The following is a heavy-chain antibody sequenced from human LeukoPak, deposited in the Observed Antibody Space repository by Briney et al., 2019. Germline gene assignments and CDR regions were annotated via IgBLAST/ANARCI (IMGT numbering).Heavy chain of an antibody. J-gene: IGHJ4*02. CDR3: ARDRGDSSWYNRFDY. V-gene: IGHV3-11*04. CDR2: ISSSDNTI. D-gene: IGHD6-13*01. Sequence: GGSLRLSCAASGFTFSDYYMSWIRQAPGKGLEWVSYISSSDNTIYYADSVKGRFTISRDNAKNSLYLQMNSLRAEDTADYYCARDRGDSSWYNRFDYWGQGTLVTVSS. CDR1: GFTFSDYY.